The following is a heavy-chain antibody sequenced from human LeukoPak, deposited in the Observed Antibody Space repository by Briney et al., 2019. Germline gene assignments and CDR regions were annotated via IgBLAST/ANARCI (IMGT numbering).Heavy chain of an antibody. J-gene: IGHJ4*02. CDR3: ASANPYDRSSYYTLKPDD. Sequence: VASVKLSCTASGYTFTSYYMHWVRQAPGQGLEWVGVINPSGGSTSYAQKLQGRFTMSRDTSTSTLYLEMNSLRSEDTAVYYCASANPYDRSSYYTLKPDDWGQRDLVTVSS. D-gene: IGHD3-22*01. CDR1: GYTFTSYY. CDR2: INPSGGST. V-gene: IGHV1-46*04.